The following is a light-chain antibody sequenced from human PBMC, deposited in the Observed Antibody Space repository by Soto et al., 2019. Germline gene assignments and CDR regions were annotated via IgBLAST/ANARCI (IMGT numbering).Light chain of an antibody. J-gene: IGKJ5*01. V-gene: IGKV2-28*01. CDR2: FGS. CDR1: QSLLYNNTYNY. Sequence: EIVMTQSPLTLPVTPGEPASISCRSSQSLLYNNTYNYLDWYVQKPGQSPQLLIYFGSNRAPGVPDRVNCSGSGTDFTLKINRVEAEDVGTYYCMQALQSLTFGQGTRLEIQ. CDR3: MQALQSLT.